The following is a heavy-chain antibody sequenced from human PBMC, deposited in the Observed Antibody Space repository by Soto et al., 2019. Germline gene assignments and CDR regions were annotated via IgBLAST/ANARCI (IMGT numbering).Heavy chain of an antibody. CDR3: AKKGDYYDSSGSTY. CDR1: GFTFSSYA. Sequence: PGGSLRLSCAASGFTFSSYAMSWVRQAPGKGLGWVSAISGSGGSTYYADSVKGRFTISRDNSKNTLYLQMNSLRAEDTAVYYCAKKGDYYDSSGSTYWGQGTLVTVSS. D-gene: IGHD3-22*01. V-gene: IGHV3-23*01. CDR2: ISGSGGST. J-gene: IGHJ4*02.